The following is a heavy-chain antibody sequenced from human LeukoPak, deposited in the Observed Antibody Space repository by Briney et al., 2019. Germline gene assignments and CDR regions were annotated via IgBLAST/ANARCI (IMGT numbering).Heavy chain of an antibody. D-gene: IGHD3-10*01. CDR1: GCTFTSYG. J-gene: IGHJ6*03. CDR3: ATTNNYGSGSYGYYYYMDV. V-gene: IGHV1-18*01. Sequence: ASVKVSCKASGCTFTSYGISWVRQAPGQGLEWMGWISAYNGNTNYAQKLQGRVTMTTDTSTSTAYMELRSLRSDDTAVYYCATTNNYGSGSYGYYYYMDVWGKGTTVTVSS. CDR2: ISAYNGNT.